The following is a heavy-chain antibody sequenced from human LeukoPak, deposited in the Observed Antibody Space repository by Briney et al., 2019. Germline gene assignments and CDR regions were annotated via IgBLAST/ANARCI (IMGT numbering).Heavy chain of an antibody. Sequence: HGESLKISCKGSGYSFTSYWIGWVRQMPGKGLEWMGIIYPGDSDTRYSPSFQGQVTISADKSISTAYLQWSSLKASDTAMYYCARRPDPYGGNSYNWFDPWGQGTLVTVSS. CDR1: GYSFTSYW. CDR2: IYPGDSDT. J-gene: IGHJ5*02. CDR3: ARRPDPYGGNSYNWFDP. D-gene: IGHD4-23*01. V-gene: IGHV5-51*01.